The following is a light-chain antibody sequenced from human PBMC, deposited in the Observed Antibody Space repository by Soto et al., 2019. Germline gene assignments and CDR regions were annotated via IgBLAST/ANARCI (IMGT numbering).Light chain of an antibody. CDR2: DVS. J-gene: IGLJ1*01. CDR3: SSYASSTTYV. CDR1: SSDVGGYNY. V-gene: IGLV2-14*01. Sequence: QSVLTQPASVSGSPGQSITISCTGTSSDVGGYNYVSWYQQYPGKAPKLMIYDVSNRPSGVSNRFSGSKSGNTASLTISGLQAEDEADYYCSSYASSTTYVFGNGTKLTVL.